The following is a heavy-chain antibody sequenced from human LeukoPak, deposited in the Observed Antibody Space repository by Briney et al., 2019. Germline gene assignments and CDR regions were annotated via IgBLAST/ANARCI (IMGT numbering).Heavy chain of an antibody. CDR2: ISGSGGNT. J-gene: IGHJ6*03. Sequence: GGSLRLSCAASGFTFSSYAMSWVRQAPGKGLEWVSAISGSGGNTYYADSVKGRFTISRDNSKNTLYLQMNSLGVEDTAVYYCAKGFYGDYVLDYYYYMDVWGKGTTVTGSS. CDR3: AKGFYGDYVLDYYYYMDV. D-gene: IGHD4-17*01. CDR1: GFTFSSYA. V-gene: IGHV3-23*01.